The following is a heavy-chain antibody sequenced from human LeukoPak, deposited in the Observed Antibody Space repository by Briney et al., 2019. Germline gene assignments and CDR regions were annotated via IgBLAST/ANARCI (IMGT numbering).Heavy chain of an antibody. J-gene: IGHJ4*02. CDR3: SRLLGTRYFAY. V-gene: IGHV4-38-2*01. CDR1: GYSISSGYY. Sequence: PSETLSLTCAVTGYSISSGYYWGWIRQPPGKGLEWIGSIYHGGSAYYSPSLKSRVTISVDTSKNQFSLKLSSVTAADTAVYYCSRLLGTRYFAYWGQGTLVTVSS. D-gene: IGHD7-27*01. CDR2: IYHGGSA.